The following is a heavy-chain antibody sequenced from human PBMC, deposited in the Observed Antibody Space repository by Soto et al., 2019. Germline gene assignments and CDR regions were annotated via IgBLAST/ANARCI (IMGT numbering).Heavy chain of an antibody. Sequence: GGSLRLSCAASGFTFSTYGMTWVRQAPGKGLEWVSAISGSGGSTFYADSVKGRFTISRDNSKSTVFVQMNSLRAEDTAVYYCAKSQRSSSPTYMDVWGKGTTVTVSS. CDR2: ISGSGGST. CDR3: AKSQRSSSPTYMDV. D-gene: IGHD6-6*01. CDR1: GFTFSTYG. J-gene: IGHJ6*03. V-gene: IGHV3-23*01.